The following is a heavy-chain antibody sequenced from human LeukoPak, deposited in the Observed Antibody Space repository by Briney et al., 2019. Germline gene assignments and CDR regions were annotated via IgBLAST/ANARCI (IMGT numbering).Heavy chain of an antibody. CDR1: GFTFSSYG. CDR2: IRYDGSNK. Sequence: PGGSLRLSCAASGFTFSSYGMHWVRQAPGKGLEWVAFIRYDGSNKYYADSVKGRFTISRDNSKNTQYLQMNSLRAEDTAVYYCSVLAPPDYWGQGTLVTVSS. CDR3: SVLAPPDY. V-gene: IGHV3-30*02. J-gene: IGHJ4*02. D-gene: IGHD2/OR15-2a*01.